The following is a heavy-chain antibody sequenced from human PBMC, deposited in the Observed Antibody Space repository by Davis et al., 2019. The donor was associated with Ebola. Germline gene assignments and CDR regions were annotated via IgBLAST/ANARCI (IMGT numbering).Heavy chain of an antibody. CDR1: GYTFSTYA. D-gene: IGHD3-9*01. Sequence: ASVKVSCKASGYTFSTYAMHWVRQAPGQRLEWMGWINAGNGNTKYSQELQGRVSIIRDTSASTAYMELRSLRSDDTAVYYCARETGYPGDWFDPWGQGTLVTVSS. V-gene: IGHV1-3*01. J-gene: IGHJ5*02. CDR2: INAGNGNT. CDR3: ARETGYPGDWFDP.